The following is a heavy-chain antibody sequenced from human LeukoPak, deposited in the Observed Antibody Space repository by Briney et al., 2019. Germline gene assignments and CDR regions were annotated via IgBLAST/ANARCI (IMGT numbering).Heavy chain of an antibody. J-gene: IGHJ4*02. CDR3: ARGPPPDFDY. Sequence: SETLSPTCTVSGDSISGTSHFWDWIRQPPGKGLEWIGSIYYRGTTYYNPSLKSRVTISVDTSKNQFSLNLTSVTAADTAVYYCARGPPPDFDYWGRGTLVTVSS. CDR1: GDSISGTSHF. CDR2: IYYRGTT. V-gene: IGHV4-39*07.